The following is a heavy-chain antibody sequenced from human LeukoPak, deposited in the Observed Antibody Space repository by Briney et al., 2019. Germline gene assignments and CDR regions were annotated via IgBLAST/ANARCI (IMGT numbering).Heavy chain of an antibody. CDR3: ASGSGH. CDR1: GFTFSSYG. V-gene: IGHV3-33*01. J-gene: IGHJ4*02. Sequence: GGSLRLSCAASGFTFSSYGMHWVRQAPGKGLEWVAVIWYDGSNKCYADSVKGRFTISRDNAKNSLYLQMNSLRDEDTAVFYCASGSGHWGQGTLVTVSS. CDR2: IWYDGSNK. D-gene: IGHD2-2*03.